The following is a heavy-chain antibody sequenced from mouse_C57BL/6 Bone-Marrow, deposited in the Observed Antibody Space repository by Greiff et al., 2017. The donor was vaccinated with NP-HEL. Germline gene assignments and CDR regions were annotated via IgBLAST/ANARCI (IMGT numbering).Heavy chain of an antibody. CDR3: AKPKSNYLYWYFDV. Sequence: QVQLQQSGPGLVAPSQSLSITCTVSGFSLTSYGVSWVRQPPGKGLEWLGVIWGDGRTTYHSALISRLSISKDNSKSQVILKLNSLQADDTATDYCAKPKSNYLYWYFDVWGTGTTVTVSS. CDR2: IWGDGRT. V-gene: IGHV2-3*01. D-gene: IGHD2-5*01. CDR1: GFSLTSYG. J-gene: IGHJ1*03.